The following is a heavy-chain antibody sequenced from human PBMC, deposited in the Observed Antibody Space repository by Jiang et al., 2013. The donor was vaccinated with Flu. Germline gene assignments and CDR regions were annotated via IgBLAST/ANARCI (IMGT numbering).Heavy chain of an antibody. J-gene: IGHJ4*02. Sequence: VKGRFTISRDNAKNSLYLQMNSLRAEDTAVYYCAFSIVGATDFDYWGQGTLVTVSS. CDR3: AFSIVGATDFDY. V-gene: IGHV3-11*03. D-gene: IGHD1-26*01.